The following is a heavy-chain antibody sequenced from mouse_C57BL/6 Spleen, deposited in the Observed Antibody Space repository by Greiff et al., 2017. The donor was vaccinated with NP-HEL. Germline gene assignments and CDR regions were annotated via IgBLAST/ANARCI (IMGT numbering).Heavy chain of an antibody. D-gene: IGHD1-1*01. Sequence: VQLQQSGAELVRPGASVKLSCTASGFNIKDDYMHWVKQRPEQGLEWIGWIDPENGDTEYASKFQGKATITADTSSNTAYLQLSSLTSEDTAVYYCTRAYGSSYDWYFDVWGTGTTVTVSS. J-gene: IGHJ1*03. V-gene: IGHV14-4*01. CDR1: GFNIKDDY. CDR3: TRAYGSSYDWYFDV. CDR2: IDPENGDT.